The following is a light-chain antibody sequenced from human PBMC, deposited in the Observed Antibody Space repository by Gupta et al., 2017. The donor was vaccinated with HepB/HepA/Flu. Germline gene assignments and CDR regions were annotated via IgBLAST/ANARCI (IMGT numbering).Light chain of an antibody. CDR3: QACDSSLNTSV. CDR1: SFNNVARYD. CDR2: GDS. J-gene: IGLJ2*01. V-gene: IGLV1-40*01. Sequence: QSLLTQPPPLSGAPRQTATIACTGSSFNNVARYDVHWYQQLPGTAPKLLLYGDSNRPSGVPDRFSGSKSGTSASLAISGLQAEDEADYYCQACDSSLNTSVFGGGTKLTVL.